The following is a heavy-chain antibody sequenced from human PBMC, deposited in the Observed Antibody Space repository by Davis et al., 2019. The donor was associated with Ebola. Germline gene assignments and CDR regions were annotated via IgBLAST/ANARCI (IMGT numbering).Heavy chain of an antibody. Sequence: MPSETLSLTCTVSGGSISSYYWSWIRQPPGKGLEWIGYIYYSGSANYNPSLKSRVTISVDTSKNQFSLKLSSVTAADTAVYYCARGGRALRGYSYGSIGYYYGMDVWGQGTTVTVSS. CDR1: GGSISSYY. CDR2: IYYSGSA. CDR3: ARGGRALRGYSYGSIGYYYGMDV. D-gene: IGHD5-18*01. V-gene: IGHV4-59*12. J-gene: IGHJ6*02.